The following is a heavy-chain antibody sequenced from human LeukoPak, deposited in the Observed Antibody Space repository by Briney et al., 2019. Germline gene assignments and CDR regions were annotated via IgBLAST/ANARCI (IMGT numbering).Heavy chain of an antibody. V-gene: IGHV1-69*05. CDR2: IIPIFGTA. Sequence: SVTVSCKASGGTFSSYAISWVRQAPGQGLEWVGGIIPIFGTANYAQKFQGRVTITTDESTSTAYMELSSLRSEDTAVYYCARAHYYGSGSLISGWFDPWGQGTLVTVSS. D-gene: IGHD3-10*01. J-gene: IGHJ5*02. CDR3: ARAHYYGSGSLISGWFDP. CDR1: GGTFSSYA.